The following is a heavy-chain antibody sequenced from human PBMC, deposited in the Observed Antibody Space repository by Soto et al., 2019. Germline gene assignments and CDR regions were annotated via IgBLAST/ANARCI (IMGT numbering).Heavy chain of an antibody. J-gene: IGHJ4*02. CDR2: ISYDGSNE. V-gene: IGHV3-30*03. D-gene: IGHD3-9*01. Sequence: QVHLVESGGGVVQPGRSLRLSCVVSGFTFSNYGMHWVRQAPGKGLEWVARISYDGSNEYYADSVKGRFTVSRDNSKNTLFLQLNSLRTADTAVYFCAQAPYFDISTGHYFEYWCQGTLVTVSS. CDR1: GFTFSNYG. CDR3: AQAPYFDISTGHYFEY.